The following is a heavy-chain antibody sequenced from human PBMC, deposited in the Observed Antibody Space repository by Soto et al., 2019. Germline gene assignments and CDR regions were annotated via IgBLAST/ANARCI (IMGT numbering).Heavy chain of an antibody. J-gene: IGHJ4*02. CDR2: INQDGSEQ. V-gene: IGHV3-7*03. Sequence: EVQLVESGGGLVQPGGSLRLSCAASGFTFSSYWMSWVRQAPGKGLAWVANINQDGSEQYYVDSVKGRFTISRDNAKNSLYLQMSSLRAEDTAVYYCARERGVVGSGTYYYFDYWGQGTLVTVSS. CDR3: ARERGVVGSGTYYYFDY. D-gene: IGHD3-10*01. CDR1: GFTFSSYW.